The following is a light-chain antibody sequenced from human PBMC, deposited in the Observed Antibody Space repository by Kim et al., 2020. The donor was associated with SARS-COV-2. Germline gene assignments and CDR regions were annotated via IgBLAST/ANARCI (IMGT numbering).Light chain of an antibody. CDR3: AAWDDSLNGYV. CDR2: RNN. J-gene: IGLJ1*01. Sequence: GQGVTHLFSGRSPDHARNTGNRYQHHPGTSPKLLIYRNNQRPSGVPDRVSGSKSGTSASLAISGLQSEDEADYYCAAWDDSLNGYVFGTGTKVTVL. CDR1: SPDHARNT. V-gene: IGLV1-44*01.